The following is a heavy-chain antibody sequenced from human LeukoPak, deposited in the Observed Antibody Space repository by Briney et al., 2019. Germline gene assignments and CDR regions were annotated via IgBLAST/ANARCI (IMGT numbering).Heavy chain of an antibody. Sequence: SETLSLTCAVYGGSFSGYYWSWIRQPAGKGLEWIGRIYTSGSTNYNPSLKSRVTMSVDTSKDQFSLKLSSVTAADTAVYYCARDDPYYYGSGSYPFDYWGQGTLVTVSS. CDR1: GGSFSGYY. V-gene: IGHV4-4*07. D-gene: IGHD3-10*01. CDR3: ARDDPYYYGSGSYPFDY. J-gene: IGHJ4*02. CDR2: IYTSGST.